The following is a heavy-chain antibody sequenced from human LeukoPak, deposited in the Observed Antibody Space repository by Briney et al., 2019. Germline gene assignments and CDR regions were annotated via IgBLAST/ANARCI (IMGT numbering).Heavy chain of an antibody. J-gene: IGHJ4*02. D-gene: IGHD4-17*01. Sequence: GGSLRLSCAASGFTFDDYAMHWVRQAPGKGLEWVSGISWNSGSIGYADSVKGRFTISRDNAKNSLYLQMNSLRAEDTAVYYCARDLRGLNYGDYAFDYWGQGTLVTVSS. V-gene: IGHV3-9*01. CDR3: ARDLRGLNYGDYAFDY. CDR1: GFTFDDYA. CDR2: ISWNSGSI.